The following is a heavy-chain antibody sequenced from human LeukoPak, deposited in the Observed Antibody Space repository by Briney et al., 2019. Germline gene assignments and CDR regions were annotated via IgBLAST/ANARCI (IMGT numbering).Heavy chain of an antibody. V-gene: IGHV1-18*01. CDR3: ARGPIAAAGDY. CDR1: GYTFTNYG. Sequence: GASVKVSCKASGYTFTNYGITWMRQAPGQGLEWMGWINANNGDTKYAQNFQGRVTMTRDTSTSTAYMELRSLRSDDTAVYYCARGPIAAAGDYWGQGTLVTVSS. D-gene: IGHD6-13*01. J-gene: IGHJ4*02. CDR2: INANNGDT.